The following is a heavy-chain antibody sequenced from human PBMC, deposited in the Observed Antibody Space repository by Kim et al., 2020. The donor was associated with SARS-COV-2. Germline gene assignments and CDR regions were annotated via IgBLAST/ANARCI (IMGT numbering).Heavy chain of an antibody. V-gene: IGHV1-69*13. Sequence: SVKVSCKASGGTFSSYAISWVRQAPGQGLEWMGGIIPIFGTANYAQKFQGRVTITADESTSTAYIELSSLRSEDTAVYYCGSIAVAGTSPYYGMDVWGQGTTVTVSS. CDR2: IIPIFGTA. J-gene: IGHJ6*02. D-gene: IGHD6-19*01. CDR3: GSIAVAGTSPYYGMDV. CDR1: GGTFSSYA.